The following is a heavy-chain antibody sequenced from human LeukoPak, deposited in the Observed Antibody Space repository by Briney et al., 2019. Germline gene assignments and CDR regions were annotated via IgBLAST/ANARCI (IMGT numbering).Heavy chain of an antibody. J-gene: IGHJ6*02. CDR2: IASGGGANR. D-gene: IGHD2/OR15-2a*01. CDR1: GFTLSSYE. V-gene: IGHV3-48*03. CDR3: ARIGTTTRGPAGLDV. Sequence: PGGSLRLSCAASGFTLSSYEMNWVQQAPGKGLEWVSYIASGGGANRFYSESVKGRFTISRDNAKNSLYQHMNSLRAEDTGVYYCARIGTTTRGPAGLDVWGQGTTVTVSS.